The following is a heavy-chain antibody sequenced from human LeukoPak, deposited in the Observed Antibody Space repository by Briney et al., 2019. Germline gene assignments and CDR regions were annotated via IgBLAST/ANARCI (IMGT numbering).Heavy chain of an antibody. CDR1: GFTFSNYA. D-gene: IGHD2-15*01. CDR3: AKGRGYCTGGSCYSDY. CDR2: ISGSDGST. J-gene: IGHJ4*02. Sequence: GGSLRLSCTASGFTFSNYAMSWVRRAPGKGLEWVSTISGSDGSTYYADSVKGRFTISRDNSKNTLYLQMSSLRVEDTAIYYCAKGRGYCTGGSCYSDYWGQGTLVTVSS. V-gene: IGHV3-23*01.